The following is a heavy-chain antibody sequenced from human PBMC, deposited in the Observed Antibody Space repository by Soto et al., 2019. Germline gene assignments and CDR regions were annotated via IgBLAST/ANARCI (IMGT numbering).Heavy chain of an antibody. Sequence: PWGSLRLSCAASGFTFSSSSMNWVRQAPGKGLEWVAYIRSGDSTKFYADSVKGRFTISRDDAKNSLYLQMNSLRAEDTAVYYCAREDELRVYWGQGALVTVSS. V-gene: IGHV3-48*01. CDR3: AREDELRVY. CDR1: GFTFSSSS. J-gene: IGHJ4*02. CDR2: IRSGDSTK. D-gene: IGHD3-10*01.